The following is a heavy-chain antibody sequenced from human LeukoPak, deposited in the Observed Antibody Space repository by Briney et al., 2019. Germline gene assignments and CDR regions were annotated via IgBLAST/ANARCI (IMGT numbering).Heavy chain of an antibody. CDR1: GFTFSSYS. Sequence: GGSLRLSCAASGFTFSSYSMNWVRQAPGKGLEWVSSISSSSTYIYYADSVKGRFTISRDNAKSSLYLQMNSLRAEDTAVYYCARRLGKTYYFDYWGQGTLVTVSS. CDR3: ARRLGKTYYFDY. CDR2: ISSSSTYI. J-gene: IGHJ4*02. D-gene: IGHD3-16*01. V-gene: IGHV3-21*01.